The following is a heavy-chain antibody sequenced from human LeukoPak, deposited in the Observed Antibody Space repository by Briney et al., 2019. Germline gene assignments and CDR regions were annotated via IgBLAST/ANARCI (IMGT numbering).Heavy chain of an antibody. Sequence: GGPLRLSCAASGFTFSSYAMSWVRQAPGKGLEWVSAISGSGGSTYYADSVKGRFTISRDNSKNTLYLQMNSLRAEDTAVYYCAKDLWFGEGTLFDYWGQGTLVTVSS. J-gene: IGHJ4*02. V-gene: IGHV3-23*01. D-gene: IGHD3-10*01. CDR1: GFTFSSYA. CDR2: ISGSGGST. CDR3: AKDLWFGEGTLFDY.